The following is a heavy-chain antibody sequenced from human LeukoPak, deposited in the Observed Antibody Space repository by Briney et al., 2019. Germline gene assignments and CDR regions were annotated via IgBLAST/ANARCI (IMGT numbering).Heavy chain of an antibody. CDR2: ISGSDPGT. V-gene: IGHV3-23*01. J-gene: IGHJ4*02. D-gene: IGHD2-21*01. CDR1: GFTFSTYA. CDR3: ARESRENIVIDY. Sequence: GGSLRLSCVASGFTFSTYAMSWVRQAPGKRLEWVSAISGSDPGTYYAGSVKGRFTISRDNVKNTLYLQMNSLRAEDTAVYYCARESRENIVIDYWGQGTVVTVSS.